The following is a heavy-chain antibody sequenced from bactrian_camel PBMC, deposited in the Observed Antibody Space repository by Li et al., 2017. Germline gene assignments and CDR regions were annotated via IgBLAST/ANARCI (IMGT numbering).Heavy chain of an antibody. D-gene: IGHD2*01. J-gene: IGHJ6*01. CDR3: AASKYSCSYWDVRARDFEY. CDR2: ISPGGGNS. V-gene: IGHV3S1*01. CDR1: GDTSRRTC. Sequence: VQLVESGGGLVQPGWSLRLSCAVTGDTSRRTCIAWFRQTPGREREGLVSISPGGGNSYTADSVKGRFTISQDNAKTTVFLQMDSLKPEDTAMYSCAASKYSCSYWDVRARDFEYWGQGTQVTVS.